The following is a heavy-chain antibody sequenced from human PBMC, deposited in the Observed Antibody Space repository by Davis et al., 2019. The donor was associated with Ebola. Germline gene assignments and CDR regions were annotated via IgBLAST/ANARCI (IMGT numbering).Heavy chain of an antibody. CDR1: GFTFDDYG. V-gene: IGHV3-20*04. CDR2: INWNGGST. CDR3: ARAHSNGNYYYYYMDV. Sequence: PGGSLTLSCAASGFTFDDYGMSWVRQAPGKGLEWVSGINWNGGSTGYADSVKGRFTISRDNAKNSLYLQMNSLRAEDTALYYCARAHSNGNYYYYYMDVWGKGTTVTVSS. J-gene: IGHJ6*03. D-gene: IGHD4-11*01.